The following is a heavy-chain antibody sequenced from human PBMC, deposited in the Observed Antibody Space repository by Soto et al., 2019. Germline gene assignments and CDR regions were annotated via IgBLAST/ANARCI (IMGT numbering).Heavy chain of an antibody. CDR2: ISYDGSNK. V-gene: IGHV3-30-3*01. CDR1: GFTFSSYA. D-gene: IGHD3-22*01. CDR3: ARDPLRYYDSSGTKAFDY. J-gene: IGHJ4*02. Sequence: QVQLVESGGGVVQPGRSLRLSCAASGFTFSSYAMHWVRQAPGKGLEWVAVISYDGSNKYYADSVKGRFTISRDNSKNTLYLQMNSLRAEDTAVYYCARDPLRYYDSSGTKAFDYWGQGTLVTVSS.